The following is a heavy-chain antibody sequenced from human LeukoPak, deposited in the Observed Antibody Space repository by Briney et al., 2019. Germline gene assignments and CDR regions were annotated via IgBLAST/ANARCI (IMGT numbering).Heavy chain of an antibody. J-gene: IGHJ3*02. CDR2: IYPGDSDT. V-gene: IGHV5-51*01. CDR3: ARPPSRPPFI. Sequence: PGESLKISCKGSGYNFANHWIGWVRQMPGKGLEWMGIIYPGDSDTRYSPSFQGHVTISADKSISTAYLQWSSLKASDTAMYYCARPPSRPPFIWGQGTMVTVSS. CDR1: GYNFANHW.